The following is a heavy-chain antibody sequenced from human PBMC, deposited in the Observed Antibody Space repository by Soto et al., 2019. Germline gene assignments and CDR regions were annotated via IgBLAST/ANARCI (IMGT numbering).Heavy chain of an antibody. V-gene: IGHV1-69*13. D-gene: IGHD6-13*01. CDR1: GGTFSSYA. J-gene: IGHJ1*01. Sequence: GASVKVSCKASGGTFSSYAISWVRQAPGQGLEWMGGIIPIFGTANYAQKFQGRVTITADESTSTAYMELSSLRSEDTAVYYCARDDSVAAAGRDEYFQHWGQGTLVTSPQ. CDR3: ARDDSVAAAGRDEYFQH. CDR2: IIPIFGTA.